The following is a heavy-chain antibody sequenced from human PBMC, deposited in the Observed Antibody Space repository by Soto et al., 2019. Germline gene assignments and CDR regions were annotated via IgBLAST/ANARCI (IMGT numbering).Heavy chain of an antibody. CDR2: ISGSGGDP. D-gene: IGHD2-2*01. CDR3: ARVVPAAFYGMDV. CDR1: GFTLSDYA. J-gene: IGHJ6*02. V-gene: IGHV3-23*01. Sequence: EVQLLESGGGLVQPGGSLRLSCAASGFTLSDYAMSWVRQVPGKGLEWVSAISGSGGDPFYGDSVKGRFTISRDHSKNTLYLQMNGLRAEDTAEYYCARVVPAAFYGMDVWGQGTTFTVSS.